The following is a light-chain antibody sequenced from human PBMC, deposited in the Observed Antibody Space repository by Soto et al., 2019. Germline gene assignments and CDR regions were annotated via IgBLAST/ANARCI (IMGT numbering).Light chain of an antibody. CDR2: GAS. V-gene: IGKV3-15*01. CDR1: HSVYSN. Sequence: EIVLTQSPVTLSVSPGDRATLSCSARHSVYSNLAWYQQKPGQAPRLLIFGASTRATCIPARFSASGSGTEFTLTISRLQYEDVEVYDCQQYNMWPITFGPGTKVDLK. CDR3: QQYNMWPIT. J-gene: IGKJ3*01.